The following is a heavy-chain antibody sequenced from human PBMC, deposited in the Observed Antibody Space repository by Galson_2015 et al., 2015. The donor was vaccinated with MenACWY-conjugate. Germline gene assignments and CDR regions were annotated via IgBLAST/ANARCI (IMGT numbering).Heavy chain of an antibody. Sequence: SVKVSCKASGGTFSSYAISWVRQAPGQGLEWMGGIIPIFGTANYAQKFQGRVTITADESTSTAYMELSSLRSEDTAVYYCARGDSSGYLTSRGGVVDYWGQGTLVTVSS. CDR3: ARGDSSGYLTSRGGVVDY. CDR2: IIPIFGTA. CDR1: GGTFSSYA. V-gene: IGHV1-69*13. J-gene: IGHJ4*02. D-gene: IGHD3-22*01.